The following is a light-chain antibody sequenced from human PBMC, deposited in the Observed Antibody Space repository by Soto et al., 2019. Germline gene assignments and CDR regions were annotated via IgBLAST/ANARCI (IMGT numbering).Light chain of an antibody. CDR3: QHYHNSAPRRT. J-gene: IGKJ4*01. Sequence: EVVMTQSPATLSVSPGERVTLSCTASQSVSGNLAWYQQKPGQAPRLLIHGASTRATDIPARFSGSGSGTEFTLTITYLQFEDFAVYYCQHYHNSAPRRTLGGGTKVDIK. CDR2: GAS. CDR1: QSVSGN. V-gene: IGKV3-15*01.